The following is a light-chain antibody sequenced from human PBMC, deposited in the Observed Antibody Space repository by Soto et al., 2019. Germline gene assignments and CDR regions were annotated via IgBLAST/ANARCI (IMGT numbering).Light chain of an antibody. J-gene: IGLJ3*02. CDR3: GTWDSSLTAWV. CDR1: SSNIGNNY. Sequence: QSVLTQPPSVSAAPRQKVTISCSGSSSNIGNNYVSWYQQVPGTAPKLLIYDNNKRPSGIPDRFSGSKSGTSATLGITGLQTGDEADYYCGTWDSSLTAWVFGGGTKLTVL. CDR2: DNN. V-gene: IGLV1-51*01.